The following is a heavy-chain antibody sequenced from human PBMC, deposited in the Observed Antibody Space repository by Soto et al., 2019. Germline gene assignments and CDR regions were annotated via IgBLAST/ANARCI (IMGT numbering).Heavy chain of an antibody. CDR3: ARDPGRYGDYLHAFDI. J-gene: IGHJ3*02. V-gene: IGHV1-69*01. CDR1: GGTFSSYA. D-gene: IGHD4-17*01. Sequence: QVQLVQSGAEVKKPGSSVKVSCKASGGTFSSYAISLVRQAPGQGLEWMGGIIPIFGTANYAQKFQGRVTITADESTSTAYMELSSLRSEDTAVYYCARDPGRYGDYLHAFDIWGQGTMVTVSS. CDR2: IIPIFGTA.